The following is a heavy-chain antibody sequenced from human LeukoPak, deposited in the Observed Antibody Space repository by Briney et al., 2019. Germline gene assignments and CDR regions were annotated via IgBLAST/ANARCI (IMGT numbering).Heavy chain of an antibody. D-gene: IGHD5-18*01. Sequence: SETLSLTCTVSGGSITTNTYYWGWVRQPPGKGLEWIGEIHHRGTTYYLPSLTSRVTLSVDTSKNHFSLELSSVSAADTAVYYCASVNYNGYQHFDNWGQGILVIVSS. CDR3: ASVNYNGYQHFDN. CDR2: IHHRGTT. V-gene: IGHV4-39*07. J-gene: IGHJ4*02. CDR1: GGSITTNTYY.